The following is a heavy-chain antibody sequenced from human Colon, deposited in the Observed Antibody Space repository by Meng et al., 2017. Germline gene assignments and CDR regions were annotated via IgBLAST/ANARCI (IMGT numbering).Heavy chain of an antibody. J-gene: IGHJ5*02. CDR3: ARDHAPFDYGLSRPGLDP. CDR2: IRGSGST. D-gene: IGHD4/OR15-4a*01. Sequence: QVQLQESGPGLVKPLDNLAPTCNVSGGSISDYYWNWIRQPVGKGLEWIGRIRGSGSTNFNPSLKSRVTMSVDTSKNQFSLKLYSVTAADTAVYFCARDHAPFDYGLSRPGLDPWGQGTLVTVSS. V-gene: IGHV4-4*07. CDR1: GGSISDYY.